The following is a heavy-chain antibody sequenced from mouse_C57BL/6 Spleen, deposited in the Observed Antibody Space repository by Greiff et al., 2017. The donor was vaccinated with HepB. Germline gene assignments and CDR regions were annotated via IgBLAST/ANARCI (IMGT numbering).Heavy chain of an antibody. CDR3: ARDITTVVAPNYAMDY. D-gene: IGHD1-1*01. V-gene: IGHV1-20*01. Sequence: VQLQQSGPELVKPGDSVKISCKASGYSFTGYFMNWVMQSHGKSLEWIGRINPYNGDTFYNQKFKGKATLTVDKSSSTAHMELRSLTSEDSAVYYCARDITTVVAPNYAMDYWGQGTSVTVSS. CDR1: GYSFTGYF. CDR2: INPYNGDT. J-gene: IGHJ4*01.